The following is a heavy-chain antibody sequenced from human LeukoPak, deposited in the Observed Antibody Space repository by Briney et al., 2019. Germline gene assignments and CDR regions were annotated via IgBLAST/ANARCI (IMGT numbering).Heavy chain of an antibody. D-gene: IGHD1-26*01. CDR3: ARDRGDRSNYYGFDF. J-gene: IGHJ4*02. V-gene: IGHV3-11*05. Sequence: PGGSLRLSCAASGFTFSDHYMSWVRLAPGKGLEWVAYISGSSSDTNYADSVRGRFTIYRDNAKNSQYLQMNSLRAEDTAVYYCARDRGDRSNYYGFDFWGQGTLVTVSS. CDR1: GFTFSDHY. CDR2: ISGSSSDT.